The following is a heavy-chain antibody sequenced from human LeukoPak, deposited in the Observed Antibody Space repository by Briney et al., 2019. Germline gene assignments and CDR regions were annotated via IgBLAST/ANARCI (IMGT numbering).Heavy chain of an antibody. CDR1: GGSISSSSYY. CDR2: IYYSGST. V-gene: IGHV4-61*05. J-gene: IGHJ4*02. CDR3: ARAGYGSGGSDY. D-gene: IGHD4-23*01. Sequence: SETLSLTCTVSGGSISSSSYYWGWIRQPPGKGLEWIGYIYYSGSTNYNPSLKCRVTISVDTSKIQFSLRLSSVTAADTAVYYCARAGYGSGGSDYWGQGTLVTVSS.